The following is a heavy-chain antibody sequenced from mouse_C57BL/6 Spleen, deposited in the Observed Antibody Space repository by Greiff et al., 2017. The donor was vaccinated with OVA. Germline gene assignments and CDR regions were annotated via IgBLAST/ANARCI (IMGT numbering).Heavy chain of an antibody. CDR3: TRDYYAMDY. CDR1: GFTFSNYW. CDR2: IRLKSDNYAT. J-gene: IGHJ4*01. Sequence: DVHLVESGGGLVQPGGSMKLSCVASGFTFSNYWMNWVRQSPEKGLEWVAQIRLKSDNYATHYAESGKGRFTISRDDSKSSVYLQMNNLRAEDTGIYYCTRDYYAMDYWGQGTSVTVSS. V-gene: IGHV6-3*01.